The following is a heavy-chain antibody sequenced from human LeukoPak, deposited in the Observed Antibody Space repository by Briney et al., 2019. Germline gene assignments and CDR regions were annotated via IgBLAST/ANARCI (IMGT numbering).Heavy chain of an antibody. D-gene: IGHD5-12*01. CDR2: IIPIFGTA. J-gene: IGHJ2*01. V-gene: IGHV1-69*06. CDR1: GGTFSSYA. Sequence: SVKVSCKASGGTFSSYAISWVRQAPGQGLEWMGGIIPIFGTANYAQKFQGRVTITADKSTSTAYMELSSLRSEDTAVYYCATDTGPNGYSGYDPGWYFDLWGRGTLVTVSS. CDR3: ATDTGPNGYSGYDPGWYFDL.